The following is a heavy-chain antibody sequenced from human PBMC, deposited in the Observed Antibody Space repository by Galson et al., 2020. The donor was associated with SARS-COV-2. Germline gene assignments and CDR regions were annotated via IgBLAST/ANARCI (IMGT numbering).Heavy chain of an antibody. J-gene: IGHJ4*02. CDR2: IYTSGST. CDR1: GGSISSGSYY. Sequence: SETLSLTCTVSGGSISSGSYYWSWIRQPAGKGLEWIGRIYTSGSTNYNPSLKSRVTISVDTSKNQFSLKLSSVTAADTAVYYCASSIAVAGFLFDYWGQGTLVTVSS. V-gene: IGHV4-61*02. CDR3: ASSIAVAGFLFDY. D-gene: IGHD6-19*01.